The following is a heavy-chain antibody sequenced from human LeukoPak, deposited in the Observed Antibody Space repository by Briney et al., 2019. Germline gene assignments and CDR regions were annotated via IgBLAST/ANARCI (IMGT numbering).Heavy chain of an antibody. D-gene: IGHD3-22*01. CDR2: INHSGST. CDR1: GGSFSGYY. CDR3: ARHHPRITMIVVAITRGYWFDP. V-gene: IGHV4-34*01. Sequence: PSETLSLTCAVYGGSFSGYYWSWIRQPPGKGLEWIGEINHSGSTNYNPSLKSRVTISVDTSKNQFSLKLSSVTAADTAVYYCARHHPRITMIVVAITRGYWFDPWGQGTLVTVSS. J-gene: IGHJ5*02.